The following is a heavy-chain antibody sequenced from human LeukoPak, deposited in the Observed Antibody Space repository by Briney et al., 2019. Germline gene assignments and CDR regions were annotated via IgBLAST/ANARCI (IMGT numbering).Heavy chain of an antibody. CDR3: ARRRDLYSGSYYPFDY. D-gene: IGHD1-26*01. J-gene: IGHJ4*02. V-gene: IGHV5-51*01. Sequence: GESLKISCKGSGYSFTNYWIGWVRQMPGKGLEWMGIIYPGDSNTRYSPSFPGQVTISADKSISTAYLQWSSLKASDTAMYYCARRRDLYSGSYYPFDYWGQGTLVTVSS. CDR1: GYSFTNYW. CDR2: IYPGDSNT.